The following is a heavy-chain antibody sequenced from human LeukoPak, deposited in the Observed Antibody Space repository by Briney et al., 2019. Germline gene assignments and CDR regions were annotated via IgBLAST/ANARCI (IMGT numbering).Heavy chain of an antibody. J-gene: IGHJ5*02. V-gene: IGHV1-3*01. CDR2: INAGNGNT. CDR3: ARDRGHSSGWYREDWFDP. Sequence: ASVKVSCKASGYTFTSYAMHWVRQAAGQRLEWMGWINAGNGNTKYSQKFQGRVTITRDTSASTAYMELSSLRSEDTAVYYCARDRGHSSGWYREDWFDPWGQGALVTVFS. CDR1: GYTFTSYA. D-gene: IGHD6-19*01.